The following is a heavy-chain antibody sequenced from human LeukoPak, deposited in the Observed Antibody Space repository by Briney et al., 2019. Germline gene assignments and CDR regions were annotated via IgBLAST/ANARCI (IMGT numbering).Heavy chain of an antibody. CDR2: ISWNSGSI. CDR3: AKENYYDSSGSRAFDI. J-gene: IGHJ3*02. CDR1: GSTFDDYA. D-gene: IGHD3-22*01. Sequence: PGGSLRLSCAASGSTFDDYAMHWVRQAPGKGLEWVSGISWNSGSIGYADSVKGRFTISRDNAKNSLYLQMNSLRAEDTALYYCAKENYYDSSGSRAFDIWGQGTMVTVSS. V-gene: IGHV3-9*01.